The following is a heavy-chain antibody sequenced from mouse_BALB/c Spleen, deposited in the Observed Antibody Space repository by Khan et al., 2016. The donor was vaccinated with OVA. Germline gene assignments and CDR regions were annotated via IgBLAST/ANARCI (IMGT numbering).Heavy chain of an antibody. CDR1: GFSLPSYD. D-gene: IGHD3-3*01. V-gene: IGHV2-9*02. CDR3: AREGLDAFAY. J-gene: IGHJ3*01. CDR2: IGAGGST. Sequence: QVQLKESGPGLVAPSQSLSITSTVSGFSLPSYDVYWIRQPPGKGLECLGVIGAGGSTNYNSALMSRLSISKDNSKSQVFLKMNSLQTDDTAMYYGAREGLDAFAYWGQGTLVTVSA.